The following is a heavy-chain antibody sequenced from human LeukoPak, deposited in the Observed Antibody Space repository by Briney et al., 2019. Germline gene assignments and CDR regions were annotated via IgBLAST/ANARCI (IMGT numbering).Heavy chain of an antibody. V-gene: IGHV1-8*01. D-gene: IGHD3-10*01. CDR1: GYTFTSYD. J-gene: IGHJ4*02. CDR2: MNPNSGNT. Sequence: ASVKVSCKASGYTFTSYDINWVRQATGQGLEWMGWMNPNSGNTGYAQKFQGRVTMTRNTSISTAYMELNSLRSEDTAVYYCARREKTYYYGSGSYYYYFDYWGQGTLITVSS. CDR3: ARREKTYYYGSGSYYYYFDY.